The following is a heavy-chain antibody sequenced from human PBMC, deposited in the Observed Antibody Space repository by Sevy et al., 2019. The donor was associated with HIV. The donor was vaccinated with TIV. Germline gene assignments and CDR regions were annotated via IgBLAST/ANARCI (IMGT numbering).Heavy chain of an antibody. D-gene: IGHD1-26*01. J-gene: IGHJ4*02. CDR3: AGENAWGRGYC. Sequence: SETLSLTCTVSGGSITSLYWNWIRQPPGKGLEWIANIYYNGHINYNPSLKSRVTLSLDTSKNQFSLRRSSVTAADTAMYYCAGENAWGRGYCWGQGTLVTVSS. CDR1: GGSITSLY. V-gene: IGHV4-59*08. CDR2: IYYNGHI.